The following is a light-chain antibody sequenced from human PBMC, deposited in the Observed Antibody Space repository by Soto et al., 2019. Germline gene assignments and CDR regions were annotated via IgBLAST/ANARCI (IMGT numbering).Light chain of an antibody. CDR2: GNN. Sequence: QSVLTQPPSGSGAPGQRVTISCTGSSSNIGAGYDVHWYQHLPGTAPKLLIYGNNNRPSGVPDRFSGSKSGTSASLAITGLQAEDEADYYCQSYDRSLSGHVIFGGGTKVTVL. V-gene: IGLV1-40*01. CDR3: QSYDRSLSGHVI. CDR1: SSNIGAGYD. J-gene: IGLJ2*01.